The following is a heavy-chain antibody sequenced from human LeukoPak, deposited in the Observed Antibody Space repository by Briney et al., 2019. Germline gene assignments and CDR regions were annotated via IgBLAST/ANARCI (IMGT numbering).Heavy chain of an antibody. V-gene: IGHV3-23*01. D-gene: IGHD3-22*01. J-gene: IGHJ4*02. Sequence: PGGSLRLSCAASGFTFSSYAMSWVRQAPGKGLEWVSAISGSGGSTYYADSVKGRFTISRDNSKNTLYLQINSLRAEDTAVYYCAKHYYDSSGYYEGPVDYWGQGTLVTVSS. CDR2: ISGSGGST. CDR3: AKHYYDSSGYYEGPVDY. CDR1: GFTFSSYA.